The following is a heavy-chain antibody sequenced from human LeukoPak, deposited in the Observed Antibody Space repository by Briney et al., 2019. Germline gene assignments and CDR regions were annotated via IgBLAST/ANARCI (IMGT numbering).Heavy chain of an antibody. CDR2: IYPGDSDT. Sequence: GESLKISCKVSGYSFTSYWIGWVRQMPGKGLEWMGIIYPGDSDTRYSPSLQGQVTISVDKSITTAYLQWSSLKASDTAIYYCARREYCSSTSCSACFDYWGQGTLVTVSS. CDR1: GYSFTSYW. V-gene: IGHV5-51*01. D-gene: IGHD2-2*01. CDR3: ARREYCSSTSCSACFDY. J-gene: IGHJ4*02.